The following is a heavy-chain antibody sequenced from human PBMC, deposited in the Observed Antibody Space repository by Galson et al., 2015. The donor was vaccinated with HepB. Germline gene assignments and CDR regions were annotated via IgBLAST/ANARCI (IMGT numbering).Heavy chain of an antibody. CDR2: ISPTSGHT. CDR3: AKEAGYGSSWHFWGWFDS. CDR1: GFTFNAYS. Sequence: LRLSCAASGFTFNAYSMNWVRQAPGKGLEWVSAISPTSGHTYYTDSGKGRFTVSRDNAKNSLYLEMKSLRADDTAVYYCAKEAGYGSSWHFWGWFDSWGQGTLVSVSS. J-gene: IGHJ5*01. D-gene: IGHD6-13*01. V-gene: IGHV3-21*01.